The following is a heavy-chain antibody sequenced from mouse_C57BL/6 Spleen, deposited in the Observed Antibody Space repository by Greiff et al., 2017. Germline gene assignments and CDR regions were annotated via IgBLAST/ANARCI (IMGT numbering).Heavy chain of an antibody. V-gene: IGHV2-2*01. CDR3: ARKRDYGSSFYAMDY. J-gene: IGHJ4*01. CDR2: IWSGGST. D-gene: IGHD1-1*01. Sequence: VKLEESGPGLVQPSQSLSITCTVSGFSLTSYGVHWVRQSPGKGLEWLGVIWSGGSTDYNAAFISRLSISKDNSKSQVFFKMNSLQADDTAIYYFARKRDYGSSFYAMDYWGQGTSVTVSS. CDR1: GFSLTSYG.